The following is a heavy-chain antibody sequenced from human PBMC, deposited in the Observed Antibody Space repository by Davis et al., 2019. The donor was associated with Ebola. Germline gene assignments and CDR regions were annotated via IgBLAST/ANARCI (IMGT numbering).Heavy chain of an antibody. D-gene: IGHD3-22*01. V-gene: IGHV3-23*01. CDR2: ISGSGGNT. CDR3: AQDQGEVYYDSRGYYGTPLY. CDR1: GFTFSSYW. J-gene: IGHJ4*02. Sequence: GESLKISCAASGFTFSSYWMSWVRQAPGTGLEWVSAISGSGGNTYYADSVKGRFTISRDNSKNTLYLQMNGLRAEDTAVYYCAQDQGEVYYDSRGYYGTPLYWGQGTLVTVSS.